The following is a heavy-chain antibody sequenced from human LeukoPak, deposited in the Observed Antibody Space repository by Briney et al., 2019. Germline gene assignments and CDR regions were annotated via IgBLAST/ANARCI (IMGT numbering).Heavy chain of an antibody. CDR2: ISSSGSTI. Sequence: HPGGSLRLSCAASGFTFSSYEMNWVRQAPGKGLERVSYISSSGSTIYYADSVKGRFTISRDNAKNSLYLQTNSLRAEDTAVYYCARGAIRYCSSTSCSYYFDYWGQGTLVTVSS. D-gene: IGHD2-2*01. CDR3: ARGAIRYCSSTSCSYYFDY. V-gene: IGHV3-48*03. J-gene: IGHJ4*02. CDR1: GFTFSSYE.